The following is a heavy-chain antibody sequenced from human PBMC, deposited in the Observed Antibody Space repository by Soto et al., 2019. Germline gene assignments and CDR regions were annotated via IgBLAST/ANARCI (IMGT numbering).Heavy chain of an antibody. CDR1: GYTFTSYG. D-gene: IGHD3-3*01. CDR3: ARVFRYYDFWTSPKAHGWFDP. Sequence: ASVKVSCKASGYTFTSYGISWVRQAPGQGLEWMGWISAYNGNTNYAQKLQGRVTMTTDTSTSTAYMELRSLRSDDTAVYYCARVFRYYDFWTSPKAHGWFDPWGQGTPVTVSS. CDR2: ISAYNGNT. V-gene: IGHV1-18*01. J-gene: IGHJ5*02.